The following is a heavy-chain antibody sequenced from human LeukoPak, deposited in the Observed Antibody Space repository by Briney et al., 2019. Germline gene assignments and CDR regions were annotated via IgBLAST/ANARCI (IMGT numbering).Heavy chain of an antibody. J-gene: IGHJ3*02. CDR2: IIPILGIA. V-gene: IGHV1-69*04. CDR3: ASVTVVTRGYAFDI. Sequence: ASVKVSCKASGGTFSSYAISWVRQAPGQGLEWMGRIIPILGIANYAQKFQGRVTITAGKSTSTAYMELSSLRSEDTAVYYCASVTVVTRGYAFDIWGQGTMVTVSS. D-gene: IGHD4-23*01. CDR1: GGTFSSYA.